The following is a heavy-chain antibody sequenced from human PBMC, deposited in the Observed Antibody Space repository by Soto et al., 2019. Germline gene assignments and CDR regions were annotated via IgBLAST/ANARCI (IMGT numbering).Heavy chain of an antibody. Sequence: ASVKVSCKASGFTFTSSAMQWVRQARGQRLEWIGWIVVGSGNTNYAQKFQERVTITRDMSTSTAYMELSSLRSDDTAVYYCASGIAVAGPGFDYWGQGTLVTVS. D-gene: IGHD6-19*01. J-gene: IGHJ4*02. V-gene: IGHV1-58*02. CDR1: GFTFTSSA. CDR2: IVVGSGNT. CDR3: ASGIAVAGPGFDY.